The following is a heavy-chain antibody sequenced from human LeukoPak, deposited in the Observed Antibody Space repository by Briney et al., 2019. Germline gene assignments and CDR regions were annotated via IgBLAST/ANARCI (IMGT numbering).Heavy chain of an antibody. D-gene: IGHD3-22*01. CDR3: AKDRRYYYDSSGYYYFDY. V-gene: IGHV3-23*01. CDR2: ISGSGGST. Sequence: GGSLRLSCAASGFTFSSYAMSWVRQAPGKGLEWVSAISGSGGSTYYADSVKGRLTISRDNSKNTLYLQMNSLRAEDTAVYYCAKDRRYYYDSSGYYYFDYWGQGTLVTVSS. CDR1: GFTFSSYA. J-gene: IGHJ4*02.